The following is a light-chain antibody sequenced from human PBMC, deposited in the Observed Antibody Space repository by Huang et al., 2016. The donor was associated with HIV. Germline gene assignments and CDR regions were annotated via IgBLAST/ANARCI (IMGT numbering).Light chain of an antibody. CDR1: QSISSW. Sequence: DIQMTQSPSTLSASVGDRVTITCRASQSISSWLAWYKQKPGKAPKLLIYKASNLESGVPSRLSGSGSGTEFTLTISSLQPDDFATYYCQQYNSYPLTFGGGTKVQIK. J-gene: IGKJ4*01. CDR2: KAS. V-gene: IGKV1-5*03. CDR3: QQYNSYPLT.